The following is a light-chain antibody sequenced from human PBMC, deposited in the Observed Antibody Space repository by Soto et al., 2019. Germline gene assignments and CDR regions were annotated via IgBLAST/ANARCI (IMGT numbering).Light chain of an antibody. J-gene: IGKJ1*01. Sequence: EMVLTQSPGTLSLSPGERATPSCRASQSVSRRYLSWYQNKPGQAPRILIYGASSMATGIPDRFSGGGSGTDFRLTVSRLEPEDFAVYYWQHLGRSPKPFGQGSKVEIK. CDR2: GAS. CDR1: QSVSRRY. CDR3: QHLGRSPKP. V-gene: IGKV3-20*01.